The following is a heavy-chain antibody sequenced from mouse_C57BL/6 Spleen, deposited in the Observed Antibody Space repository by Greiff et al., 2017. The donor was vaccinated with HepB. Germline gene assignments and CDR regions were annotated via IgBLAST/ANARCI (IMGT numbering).Heavy chain of an antibody. CDR3: ARFNYYGSSYDAMDY. J-gene: IGHJ4*01. CDR1: GYTFTDYN. CDR2: INPNNGGT. Sequence: VQLKQSGPELVKPGASVKMSCKASGYTFTDYNMHWVKQSHGKSLEWIGYINPNNGGTSYNQKFKGKATLTVNKSSSTAYMELRSLTSEDSAVYYCARFNYYGSSYDAMDYWGQGTSVTVSS. D-gene: IGHD1-1*01. V-gene: IGHV1-22*01.